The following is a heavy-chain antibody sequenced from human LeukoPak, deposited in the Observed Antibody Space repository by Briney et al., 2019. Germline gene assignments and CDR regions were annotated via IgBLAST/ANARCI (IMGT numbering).Heavy chain of an antibody. V-gene: IGHV1-3*01. D-gene: IGHD2-2*01. Sequence: GASVTVSCKASGYTFTSYAMHWVRQAPGQRLEWMGWINAGNGNTKYSQKFQGRVTITRDTSASTAYMELSSLRSEDTAVYYCARSPSAAPGWYFDLWGRGTLVTVSS. CDR3: ARSPSAAPGWYFDL. CDR2: INAGNGNT. J-gene: IGHJ2*01. CDR1: GYTFTSYA.